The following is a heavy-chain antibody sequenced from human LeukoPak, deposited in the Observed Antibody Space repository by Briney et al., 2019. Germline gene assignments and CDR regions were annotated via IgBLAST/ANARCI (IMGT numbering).Heavy chain of an antibody. D-gene: IGHD6-19*01. CDR1: GFTFSSYS. J-gene: IGHJ4*02. CDR2: ISSSSSSYI. Sequence: GGSLRLSCAASGFTFSSYSMNWVRQAPGKGLEWVSSISSSSSSYIYYADSVKGRFTISRDNAKNSLYLQMNSLRAEDTAVYYCARVLGVAGTGDNYWGQGTLVTVSS. CDR3: ARVLGVAGTGDNY. V-gene: IGHV3-21*01.